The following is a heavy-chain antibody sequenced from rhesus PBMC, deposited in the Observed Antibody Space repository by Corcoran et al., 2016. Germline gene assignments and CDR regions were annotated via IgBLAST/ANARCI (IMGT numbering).Heavy chain of an antibody. V-gene: IGHV4S9*01. CDR3: SRRYDGDY. CDR1: GGSISDRYY. J-gene: IGHJ4*01. CDR2: IDGAAT. Sequence: QVQLQESGPGLVKPSETLSLTCAVSGGSISDRYYWNWIRQPPGTGLEWIGNIDGAATYYNPSLQSRVTISKDTSKSQLFLILSSVTAADTAVYYCSRRYDGDYWGQGVLVTVSS. D-gene: IGHD5-24*01.